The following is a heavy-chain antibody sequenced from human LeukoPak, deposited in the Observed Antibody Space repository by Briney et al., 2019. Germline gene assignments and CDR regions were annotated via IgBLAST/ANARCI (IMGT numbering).Heavy chain of an antibody. V-gene: IGHV3-48*01. CDR3: ARGPSGYHNT. CDR2: ISSSSSTI. Sequence: PGGSLRLSCAASGFTFNTYAMSWVRQAPGKGLEWVSYISSSSSTIYYADSVKGRFTISRDNAKNSLYLQMNSLRAEDTAVYYCARGPSGYHNTGGQGTLVTVSS. J-gene: IGHJ4*02. CDR1: GFTFNTYA. D-gene: IGHD5-12*01.